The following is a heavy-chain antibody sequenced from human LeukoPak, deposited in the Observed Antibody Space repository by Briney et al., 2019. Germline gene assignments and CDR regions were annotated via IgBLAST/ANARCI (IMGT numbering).Heavy chain of an antibody. V-gene: IGHV3-30*14. CDR1: GYTFTSYY. D-gene: IGHD3-10*01. J-gene: IGHJ4*02. CDR2: ISYDGSNK. Sequence: SCKASGYTFTSYYMHWVRQAPGKGLEWVAVISYDGSNKYYADSVKGRFTISRDNSKNTLYLQMNSLRAEDTAVYYCARDPPYYYGSGGDYWGQGTLVTVSS. CDR3: ARDPPYYYGSGGDY.